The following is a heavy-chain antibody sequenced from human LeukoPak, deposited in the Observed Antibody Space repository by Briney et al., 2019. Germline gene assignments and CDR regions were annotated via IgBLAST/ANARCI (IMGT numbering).Heavy chain of an antibody. CDR1: GFTFTDYY. D-gene: IGHD6-13*01. Sequence: GASVKVSCKASGFTFTDYYIHWVRQAPGQGLEWMGRINPNSGGTDYSQKFQGRVTMTRNTSISTAYMELSSLRSEDTAVYYCAKVQYSSSLYYFDYWGQGTLVTVSS. V-gene: IGHV1-2*06. CDR2: INPNSGGT. J-gene: IGHJ4*02. CDR3: AKVQYSSSLYYFDY.